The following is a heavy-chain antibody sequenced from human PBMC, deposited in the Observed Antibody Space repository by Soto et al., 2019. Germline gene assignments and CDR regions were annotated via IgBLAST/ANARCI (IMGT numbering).Heavy chain of an antibody. CDR3: ARGRFSGDYYYYGTDV. D-gene: IGHD3-10*01. CDR1: GGSFSGYY. J-gene: IGHJ6*02. Sequence: PSETLSLTCAVYGGSFSGYYWSWISQPPGKGLEWIGEINHSGSTNYNPSLKSRVTISVDTSKNQFSLKLSSVTAADTAVYYCARGRFSGDYYYYGTDVWGQGTTVTVSS. V-gene: IGHV4-34*01. CDR2: INHSGST.